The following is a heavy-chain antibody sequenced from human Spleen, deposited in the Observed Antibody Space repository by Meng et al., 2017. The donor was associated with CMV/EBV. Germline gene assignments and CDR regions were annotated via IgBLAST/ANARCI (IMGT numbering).Heavy chain of an antibody. J-gene: IGHJ4*02. D-gene: IGHD6-13*01. CDR1: GFTFSSYA. CDR3: ARDVADGN. V-gene: IGHV3-30-3*01. Sequence: QVQLVESGGGVVQPGRSLRLSCAASGFTFSSYAMHWVRQAPGKGLEWVAVISYDGSNKYYADSVKGRFTISRDNSKNTLYLQMNSLRAEDTAVYYCARDVADGNWGQGTLVTVSS. CDR2: ISYDGSNK.